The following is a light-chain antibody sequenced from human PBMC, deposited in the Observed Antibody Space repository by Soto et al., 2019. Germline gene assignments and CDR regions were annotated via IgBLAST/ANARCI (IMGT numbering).Light chain of an antibody. CDR3: QQYDDIPLT. CDR1: QDISDY. Sequence: DIQMTQSPSSLSASVGDRVTITCQASQDISDYLNWFQHKPGRAPKLLIFEATILETGVPARFSASRSGTDFTFTISSLQPEDTATYFCQQYDDIPLTFGPGTKVDIK. CDR2: EAT. V-gene: IGKV1-33*01. J-gene: IGKJ3*01.